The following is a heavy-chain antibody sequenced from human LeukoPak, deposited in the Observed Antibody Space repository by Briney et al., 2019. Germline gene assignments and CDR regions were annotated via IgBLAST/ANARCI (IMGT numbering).Heavy chain of an antibody. CDR3: AKDTISVHTECYFDY. V-gene: IGHV3-23*01. J-gene: IGHJ4*02. CDR2: ISDSGGST. D-gene: IGHD2-2*02. Sequence: GGSLRLSCAASGFTFSSYSMNWVRQAPGKGLEWVSDISDSGGSTYYADSVKGRFTISRDNAKNTLYLQMNSLRAEDTAVYYCAKDTISVHTECYFDYWGQGTLVTVSS. CDR1: GFTFSSYS.